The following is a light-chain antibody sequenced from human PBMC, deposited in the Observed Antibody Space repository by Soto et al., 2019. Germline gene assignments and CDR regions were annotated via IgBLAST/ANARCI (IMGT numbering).Light chain of an antibody. V-gene: IGLV2-14*03. CDR2: EVS. Sequence: QSALTQPASVSGSPGQSIAISCTGTSSDVGAYDYVSWYQQHPDKAPKLIIYEVSHRPAGVSNRFSASKYVNTATLTISGLQAEDEADYYCSSYAGSNNWVFGTGTKVTVL. CDR1: SSDVGAYDY. J-gene: IGLJ1*01. CDR3: SSYAGSNNWV.